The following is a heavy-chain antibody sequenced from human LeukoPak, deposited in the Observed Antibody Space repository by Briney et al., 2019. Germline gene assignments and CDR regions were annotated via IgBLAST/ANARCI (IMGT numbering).Heavy chain of an antibody. CDR3: AKSGYNRFDY. J-gene: IGHJ4*02. V-gene: IGHV3-21*04. CDR2: ISSSTSYI. CDR1: GFTFSSYS. Sequence: KSGGSLRLSCAASGFTFSSYSMNWVRQAPGKGLEWVSSISSSTSYIYYADSVKGRFTISRDNSKNTLYLQMNSLRAEDTAVYYCAKSGYNRFDYWGQGTLVTVSS. D-gene: IGHD5-24*01.